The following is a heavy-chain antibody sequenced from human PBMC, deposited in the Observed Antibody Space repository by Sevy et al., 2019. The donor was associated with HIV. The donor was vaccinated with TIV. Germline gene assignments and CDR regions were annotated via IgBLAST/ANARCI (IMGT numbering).Heavy chain of an antibody. J-gene: IGHJ4*02. CDR2: IKSKTDGGKT. CDR3: SLNTRGSSGAFDY. V-gene: IGHV3-15*01. D-gene: IGHD3-22*01. CDR1: GFTLSNAW. Sequence: GEALKISCAASGFTLSNAWMSWVRQAPGKGLEWGGRIKSKTDGGKTDYAPPGKGRFTIARDDSKNTLYLQMKSLKNEDTAGYYCSLNTRGSSGAFDYWGQGALVTVSS.